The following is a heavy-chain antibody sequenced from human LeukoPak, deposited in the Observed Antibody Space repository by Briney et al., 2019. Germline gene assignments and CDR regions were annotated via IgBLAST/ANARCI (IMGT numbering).Heavy chain of an antibody. Sequence: SVKVSCKASGGTFSSYAISWVRQAPGQGLEWMGGIIPIFGTANYAQKFQGRVTITADESTSTAYMELSSLRSEDTAVYYCAREDQDGSSTSCSFDYWGQGTLVTVSS. J-gene: IGHJ4*02. V-gene: IGHV1-69*13. CDR3: AREDQDGSSTSCSFDY. CDR1: GGTFSSYA. D-gene: IGHD2-2*01. CDR2: IIPIFGTA.